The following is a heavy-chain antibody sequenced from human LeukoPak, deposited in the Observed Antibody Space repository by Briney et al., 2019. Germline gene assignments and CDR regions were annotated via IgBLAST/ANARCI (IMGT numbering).Heavy chain of an antibody. J-gene: IGHJ4*02. D-gene: IGHD3-16*01. CDR1: GFTFSDYY. CDR3: ARGGNGPFDY. V-gene: IGHV3-11*05. CDR2: ISSSSSYT. Sequence: GGSLRLSCAASGFTFSDYYMSWIRQAPGKGLEWVSYISSSSSYTNYADSVKGRFTISRDNSKNTLYLQINSLRAEDTAVYYCARGGNGPFDYWGQGTLVTVSS.